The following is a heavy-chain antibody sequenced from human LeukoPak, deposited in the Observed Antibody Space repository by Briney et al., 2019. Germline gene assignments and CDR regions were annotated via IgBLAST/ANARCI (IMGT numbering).Heavy chain of an antibody. CDR1: GGSISSYY. CDR3: ARESLYSSSWYDRFGWFDP. D-gene: IGHD6-13*01. CDR2: IYTSGST. J-gene: IGHJ5*02. Sequence: SQTLSLTCTVSGGSISSYYWSWIRQPAGKGPEWIGRIYTSGSTNYNPSLKSRVTMSVDTSKNQFSLKLSSVTAADTAVYYCARESLYSSSWYDRFGWFDPWGQGTLVTVSS. V-gene: IGHV4-4*07.